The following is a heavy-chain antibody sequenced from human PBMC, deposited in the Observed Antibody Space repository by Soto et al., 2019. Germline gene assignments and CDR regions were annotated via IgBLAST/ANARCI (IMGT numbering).Heavy chain of an antibody. J-gene: IGHJ4*02. D-gene: IGHD3-10*01. Sequence: QVQLVESGGGVVQPGRSLRLSCAASGFIFSHYGMHWVRHAPGKGLQGVAAIWHDGSKKYHVDSVRGRFTISRDDSKNTLYLQMNSLRSEDTAVYHCGRDLSYGSGSDWGQGTLVTVSS. CDR2: IWHDGSKK. V-gene: IGHV3-33*01. CDR1: GFIFSHYG. CDR3: GRDLSYGSGSD.